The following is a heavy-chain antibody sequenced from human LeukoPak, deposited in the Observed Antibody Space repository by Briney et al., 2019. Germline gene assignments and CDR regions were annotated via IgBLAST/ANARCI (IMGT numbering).Heavy chain of an antibody. CDR2: IYYSGGT. D-gene: IGHD3-10*01. Sequence: SETLSLTCTVSGGSISSSNYYWGWIRQPPGKGLEWIGSIYYSGGTCYNPSLKSRVTISVDTSKNQFSLKVSSVTAADTAVYYCARSYGSGSSAGYWGQGTLVTVSS. CDR3: ARSYGSGSSAGY. J-gene: IGHJ4*02. V-gene: IGHV4-39*01. CDR1: GGSISSSNYY.